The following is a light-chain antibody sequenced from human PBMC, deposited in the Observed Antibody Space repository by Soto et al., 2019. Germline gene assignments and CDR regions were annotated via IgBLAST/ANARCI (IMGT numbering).Light chain of an antibody. CDR3: QQYNGWPYS. J-gene: IGKJ2*03. CDR1: QSVSRN. Sequence: EIVMTQSPATLSVSPGERATLSCRASQSVSRNLAWYRQKPGQAPMLLIYGASTRATATPARFSGSVSGTEFTLTISRLQSEDFAVYYCQQYNGWPYSFGQGTKLEIK. V-gene: IGKV3-15*01. CDR2: GAS.